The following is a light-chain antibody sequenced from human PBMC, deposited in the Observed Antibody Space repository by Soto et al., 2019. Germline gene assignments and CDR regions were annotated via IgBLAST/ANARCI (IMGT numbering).Light chain of an antibody. V-gene: IGKV1-5*01. CDR1: QSISNW. CDR2: DAS. CDR3: QQYETFSGT. J-gene: IGKJ1*01. Sequence: DITMTPSPSTMSASLGERVTITCRASQSISNWLAWYQQKPGKAPKLLIYDASSLESGVPSRFSGIGSGTEFTLTISSLQPDDSATYYCQQYETFSGTFGPGTKVDIK.